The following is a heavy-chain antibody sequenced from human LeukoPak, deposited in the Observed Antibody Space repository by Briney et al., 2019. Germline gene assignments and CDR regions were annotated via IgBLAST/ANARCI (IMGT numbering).Heavy chain of an antibody. CDR3: ARDYKYAFDN. V-gene: IGHV3-48*01. CDR2: IGIDSGNT. CDR1: GFTFSDYS. J-gene: IGHJ4*02. D-gene: IGHD5-24*01. Sequence: GGSLRLSCAASGFTFSDYSMNWVRQAPGKGLEWISYIGIDSGNTNYADSVKGRFTISGDKAKNSLYLQMNSLRVEDTTVYYCARDYKYAFDNWGQGALVTVSS.